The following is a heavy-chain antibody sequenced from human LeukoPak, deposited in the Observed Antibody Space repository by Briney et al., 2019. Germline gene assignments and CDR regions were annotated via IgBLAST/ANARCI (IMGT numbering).Heavy chain of an antibody. V-gene: IGHV3-23*01. D-gene: IGHD3-16*01. CDR3: ARDQFRDYFRGADY. J-gene: IGHJ4*02. Sequence: GGSLRLSCAASGFNFRSHAMSWVRRAPGRGLEWVSAIRGDGATMFYADSVKGRITVSRDNSKNTLYLQFNSLRVDDTAVYYCARDQFRDYFRGADYWGQGTLVTVSS. CDR2: IRGDGATM. CDR1: GFNFRSHA.